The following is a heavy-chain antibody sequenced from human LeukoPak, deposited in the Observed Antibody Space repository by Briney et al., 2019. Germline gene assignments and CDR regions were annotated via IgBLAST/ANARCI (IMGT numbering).Heavy chain of an antibody. J-gene: IGHJ4*02. V-gene: IGHV3-11*04. CDR3: ARDKYYYDSSGLWGY. Sequence: GGCLRLACAASGFTFSDYYMSWIRQAPGKGVEWVSYISSSGSTIYYADSVKGRFTISRDNAKNSPYLQMNSLRAEDTAVYYCARDKYYYDSSGLWGYWGQGTLVTVSS. CDR1: GFTFSDYY. D-gene: IGHD3-22*01. CDR2: ISSSGSTI.